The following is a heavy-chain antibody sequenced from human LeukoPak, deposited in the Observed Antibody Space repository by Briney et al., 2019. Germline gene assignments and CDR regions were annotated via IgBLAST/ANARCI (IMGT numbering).Heavy chain of an antibody. D-gene: IGHD1-26*01. CDR1: GYTFTSYS. Sequence: ASVTVACKASGYTFTSYSMYWVRQAPGQGLEWMGIINPSGGSTSYAQKFQGRVTMTRDTSTSTVYMELSSLRSEDTAVYYCAREGSGSSFDYWGQGTLVTVSS. V-gene: IGHV1-46*01. J-gene: IGHJ4*02. CDR3: AREGSGSSFDY. CDR2: INPSGGST.